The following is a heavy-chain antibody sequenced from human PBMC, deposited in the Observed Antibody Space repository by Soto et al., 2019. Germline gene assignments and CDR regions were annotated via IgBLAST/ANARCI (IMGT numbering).Heavy chain of an antibody. CDR2: ISYDGSNK. D-gene: IGHD1-26*01. Sequence: GGSLRLSCAASGFTVSSNYMSWVRQAPGKGLEWVAVISYDGSNKYYADSVKGRFTISRDNSKNTLYLQMNSLRAEDTAVYYCAKPVGATYFDYWGQGTLVTVSS. CDR3: AKPVGATYFDY. CDR1: GFTVSSNY. J-gene: IGHJ4*02. V-gene: IGHV3-30*18.